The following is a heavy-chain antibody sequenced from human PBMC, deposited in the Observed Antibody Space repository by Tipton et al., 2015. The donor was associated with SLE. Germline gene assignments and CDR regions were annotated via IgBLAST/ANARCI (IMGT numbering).Heavy chain of an antibody. Sequence: SLRLSCAASGFTFSSYWIHWVRQAPGKGLEWVAFIRADGSNKDYADSVKGRFTISRDNSKNTLYLQMNRLRVEDTAVYYCAGGTGAYFDHWGQGTLVTVSS. J-gene: IGHJ4*02. CDR1: GFTFSSYW. CDR2: IRADGSNK. D-gene: IGHD3-16*01. V-gene: IGHV3-30*02. CDR3: AGGTGAYFDH.